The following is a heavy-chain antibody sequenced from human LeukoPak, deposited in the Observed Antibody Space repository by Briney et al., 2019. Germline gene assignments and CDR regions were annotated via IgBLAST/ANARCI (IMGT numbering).Heavy chain of an antibody. CDR3: ARETAAAGTWFDP. CDR2: INHSGST. J-gene: IGHJ5*02. Sequence: PSETLSLTCAVYGGSFSGYYWSWIRQPPGKGLEWIGEINHSGSTNYNPSLKSRVTISVDTSKNQFSLKLSSVTAADTAVYYCARETAAAGTWFDPWGQGTLVTVSS. V-gene: IGHV4-34*01. D-gene: IGHD6-13*01. CDR1: GGSFSGYY.